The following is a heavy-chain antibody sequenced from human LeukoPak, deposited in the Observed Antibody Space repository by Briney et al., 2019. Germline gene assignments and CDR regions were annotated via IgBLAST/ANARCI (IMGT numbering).Heavy chain of an antibody. CDR1: GFTFSSYW. D-gene: IGHD4-17*01. CDR2: INPDGSST. V-gene: IGHV3-74*01. Sequence: PGGSLRLSCAASGFTFSSYWMHWVRQAPGKGLVWVSRINPDGSSTSYADSVKGRFTISRDNAKNTLYLQMDSLRAEDTAVYYCVKYGDYKFDPWGQGTLVTVSS. CDR3: VKYGDYKFDP. J-gene: IGHJ5*02.